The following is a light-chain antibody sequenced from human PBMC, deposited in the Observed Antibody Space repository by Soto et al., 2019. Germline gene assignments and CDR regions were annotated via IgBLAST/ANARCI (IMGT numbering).Light chain of an antibody. CDR2: LAS. CDR3: QQSFSAAWT. CDR1: QGISNY. J-gene: IGKJ1*01. V-gene: IGKV1-39*01. Sequence: DIQMTQSPSSLSASVGDRVTITCRASQGISNYLNWYQQKPGRAPRLLMFLASSLQSGVPSRFSGSGSETDFTLIINRLQPEDFATYYCQQSFSAAWTFGQGNKADIK.